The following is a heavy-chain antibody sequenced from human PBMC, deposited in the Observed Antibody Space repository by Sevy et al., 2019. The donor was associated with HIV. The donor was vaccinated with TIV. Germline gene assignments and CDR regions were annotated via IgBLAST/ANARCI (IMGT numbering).Heavy chain of an antibody. J-gene: IGHJ5*02. CDR3: AKELPGYQYDSSGNLDT. D-gene: IGHD6-19*01. CDR2: ISGSGISI. Sequence: GGSLRLSFAASGFTFSTYAMGWFRQSPGKGRDWGSGISGSGISIYYAGSVKGRFTISRDNSKNTLILQMNSLRAEDTAIYYCAKELPGYQYDSSGNLDTWGQGRLVTVSS. V-gene: IGHV3-23*01. CDR1: GFTFSTYA.